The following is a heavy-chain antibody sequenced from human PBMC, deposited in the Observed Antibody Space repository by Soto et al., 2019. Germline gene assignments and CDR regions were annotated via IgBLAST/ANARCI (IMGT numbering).Heavy chain of an antibody. CDR1: GYSFTSYL. J-gene: IGHJ3*02. V-gene: IGHV5-51*01. CDR3: ARPSTADDAFDI. CDR2: IYPGDSDT. Sequence: GESLKISFKGSGYSFTSYLICWVRQMPGKGLEWMGIIYPGDSDTRYSPSFQGQVTISADKSIRTAYLQWSSLKASDTAMYYCARPSTADDAFDIWGQWTMVTVSS.